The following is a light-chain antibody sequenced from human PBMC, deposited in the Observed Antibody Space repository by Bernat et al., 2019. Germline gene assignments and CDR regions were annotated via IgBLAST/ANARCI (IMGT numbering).Light chain of an antibody. CDR3: QQYNSYPYT. CDR1: QSNSSW. V-gene: IGKV1-5*03. Sequence: DIQMTQSPSTLSASVGDRVTITCRASQSNSSWLAWYQQKPGKAPKLLIYKASTLESGVPSGFSGSGSGTEFTLTISSLQPDDFATYYCQQYNSYPYTFGQGTKLEIK. J-gene: IGKJ2*01. CDR2: KAS.